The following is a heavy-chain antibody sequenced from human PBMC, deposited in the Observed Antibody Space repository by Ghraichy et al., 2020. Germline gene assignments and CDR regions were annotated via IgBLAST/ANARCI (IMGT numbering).Heavy chain of an antibody. D-gene: IGHD1-1*01. CDR3: TRRTQTKLERRHWYFDL. Sequence: QTLSLTCTASGFTFGDYAMSWFRQAPGKGLEWVGFIRSKAYGGTTEYAASVKGRFTISRDDSKSIAYLQMNSLKTEDTAVYYCTRRTQTKLERRHWYFDLWGRGTLVTVSS. V-gene: IGHV3-49*03. CDR2: IRSKAYGGTT. CDR1: GFTFGDYA. J-gene: IGHJ2*01.